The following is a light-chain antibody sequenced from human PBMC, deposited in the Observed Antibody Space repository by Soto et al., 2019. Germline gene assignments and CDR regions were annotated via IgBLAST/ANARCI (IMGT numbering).Light chain of an antibody. CDR3: CSNAGTRTV. CDR2: EDS. Sequence: QSALTQPASVSGSPGQSITISCTGISSDVGVYNFVSWYQQHPGKAPKLMVYEDSRPSGVSDRCSGSRSGNTASLTISGLQAEDEGDYYCCSNAGTRTVFGGGTKLTVL. J-gene: IGLJ3*02. V-gene: IGLV2-23*01. CDR1: SSDVGVYNF.